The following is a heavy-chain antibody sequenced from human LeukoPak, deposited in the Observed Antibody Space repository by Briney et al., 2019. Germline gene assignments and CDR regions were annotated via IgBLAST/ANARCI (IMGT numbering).Heavy chain of an antibody. CDR1: GGSISRSSYY. J-gene: IGHJ4*02. D-gene: IGHD3-3*01. V-gene: IGHV4-39*07. CDR2: IYYSGST. Sequence: PSETLSLTCTVSGGSISRSSYYWGWIRQPPEKGLEWIGSIYYSGSTYYNPSLKSRVTISVDTSKNQFSLKLSSVTAADTAVYYCARPGATYYDFWSGYYRVEPHLDYFDYWDQGTLVTASS. CDR3: ARPGATYYDFWSGYYRVEPHLDYFDY.